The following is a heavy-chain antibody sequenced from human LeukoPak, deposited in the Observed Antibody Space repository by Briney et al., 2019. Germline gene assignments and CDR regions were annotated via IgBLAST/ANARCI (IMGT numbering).Heavy chain of an antibody. V-gene: IGHV4-59*01. CDR3: AREGTTGWAF. Sequence: PPETLSLTCTVSGGSISSYYWSWIRQPPGKGLEWIGYIYSSGSTKYNPSLKSRVTMSVDTSKNQFSLKLSSVTAADTAVYFCAREGTTGWAFWGQGTLVTVSS. D-gene: IGHD1-1*01. CDR1: GGSISSYY. CDR2: IYSSGST. J-gene: IGHJ4*02.